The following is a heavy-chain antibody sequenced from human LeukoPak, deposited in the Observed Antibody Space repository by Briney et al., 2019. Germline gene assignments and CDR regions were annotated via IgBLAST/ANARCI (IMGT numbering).Heavy chain of an antibody. V-gene: IGHV3-48*04. CDR2: ITSSSWTV. Sequence: GGSLRLPCAASGFTFTSYSMNWVRLAPGKGLEWVSYITSSSWTVYYADSVKGRFTISRDNVKNSLYLQMNSLRAEDTAVYYCARDGGNPVVDYWGQGTLVTVSS. J-gene: IGHJ4*02. CDR3: ARDGGNPVVDY. D-gene: IGHD4-23*01. CDR1: GFTFTSYS.